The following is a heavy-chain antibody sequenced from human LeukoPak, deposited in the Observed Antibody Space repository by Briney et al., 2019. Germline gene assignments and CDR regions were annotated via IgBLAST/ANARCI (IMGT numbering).Heavy chain of an antibody. CDR3: ARAVVVVVAATRASHFDY. V-gene: IGHV1-2*02. Sequence: ASVKVSCKASGYTFTSYGISWVRQAPGQGLEWMGWINPNSGGTNYAQKFQGRVTMTRDTSISTAYMELSRLRSDDTAVYYCARAVVVVVAATRASHFDYWGQGTLVTVSS. CDR1: GYTFTSYG. J-gene: IGHJ4*02. CDR2: INPNSGGT. D-gene: IGHD2-15*01.